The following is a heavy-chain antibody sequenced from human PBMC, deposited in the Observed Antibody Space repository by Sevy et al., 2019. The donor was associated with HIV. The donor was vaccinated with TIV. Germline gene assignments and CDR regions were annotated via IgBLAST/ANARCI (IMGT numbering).Heavy chain of an antibody. CDR1: GYSISSGYY. J-gene: IGHJ4*02. CDR3: SRVESIGMVRVFDY. CDR2: IYHSGST. D-gene: IGHD3-10*01. Sequence: SETLSLTCAVSGYSISSGYYWGWIRQPPGKGLEWIGSIYHSGSTYYNPSLKSRVTISVDTSKNQFSLKLSSVTTADTAVYYFSRVESIGMVRVFDYWGQGTLVTVSS. V-gene: IGHV4-38-2*01.